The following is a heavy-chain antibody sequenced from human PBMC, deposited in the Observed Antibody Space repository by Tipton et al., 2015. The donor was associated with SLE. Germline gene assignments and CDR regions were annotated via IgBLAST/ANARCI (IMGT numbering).Heavy chain of an antibody. CDR1: GYTFTSYG. CDR2: ISGDNGNT. CDR3: AKYEVGSVDP. D-gene: IGHD1-26*01. Sequence: QLVQSGGEVKKPGASVRVSCKASGYTFTSYGFTWVRQAPGQGLEWMGWISGDNGNTNYAQKFQDRVTLTTDKTTTTAYMDLMSLTSDDTAVYYCAKYEVGSVDPWGQGILVTVSS. J-gene: IGHJ5*02. V-gene: IGHV1-18*01.